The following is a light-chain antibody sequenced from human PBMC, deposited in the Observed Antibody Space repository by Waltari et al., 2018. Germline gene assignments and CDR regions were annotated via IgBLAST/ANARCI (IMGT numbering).Light chain of an antibody. J-gene: IGKJ5*01. CDR3: QQYNHWPPIT. CDR2: DAS. V-gene: IGKV3-15*01. Sequence: EILMTQSPATLSVSPGERATLSCRASQSVSSNLAWYQQKPGQALRLLIYDASTRAPSTPARIRGSGSGTEFALTISSLQSEDSADYYCQQYNHWPPITFGQGTRLEIK. CDR1: QSVSSN.